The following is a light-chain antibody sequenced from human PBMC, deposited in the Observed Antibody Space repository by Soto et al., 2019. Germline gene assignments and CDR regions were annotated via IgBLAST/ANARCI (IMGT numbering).Light chain of an antibody. Sequence: EIVMTQSPATLSVSPGERATLSCRASQSVSSNLAWYQQKPGQAPRLLIYGASTRATGIPARFSGSGSGTEFTLTISSLQSEDFPVYYCQQYNNWPPRGDTFGQGTKLEIK. V-gene: IGKV3-15*01. CDR2: GAS. CDR1: QSVSSN. CDR3: QQYNNWPPRGDT. J-gene: IGKJ2*01.